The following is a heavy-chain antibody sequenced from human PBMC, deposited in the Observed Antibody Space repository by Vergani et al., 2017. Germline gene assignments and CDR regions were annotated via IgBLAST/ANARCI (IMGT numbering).Heavy chain of an antibody. J-gene: IGHJ6*02. Sequence: QVQLQESGPGLVKPSETLSLTCVVSGYSISSGYYWNWIRQPPGKGLEWIGEINHSGSTNYNPSLKSRVTISFDTSKNQFSLKLYSVTAADTAVYYCARGKMNYYDSSGYYYRYYYGMDVWGQGTTVTVSS. CDR1: GYSISSGYY. CDR3: ARGKMNYYDSSGYYYRYYYGMDV. CDR2: INHSGST. V-gene: IGHV4-38-2*01. D-gene: IGHD3-22*01.